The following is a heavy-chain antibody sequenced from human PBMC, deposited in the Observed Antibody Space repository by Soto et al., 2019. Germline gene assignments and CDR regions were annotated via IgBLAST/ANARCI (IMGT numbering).Heavy chain of an antibody. CDR2: ISWNSGSI. V-gene: IGHV3-9*01. J-gene: IGHJ4*02. D-gene: IGHD1-26*01. Sequence: EVPLVESGGGLVQPGRSLRLSCAASGFTFDDYAMHWVRQAPGKGLEWVSGISWNSGSIGYADSVKGRFTISRDNAKNSLYLQMNSLRAEDTALYYCAANWELGYWGQGTLVTVSS. CDR3: AANWELGY. CDR1: GFTFDDYA.